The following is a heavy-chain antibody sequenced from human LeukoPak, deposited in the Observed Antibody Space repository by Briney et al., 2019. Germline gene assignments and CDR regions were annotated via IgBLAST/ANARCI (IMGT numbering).Heavy chain of an antibody. Sequence: ASVKVSCKASGYSFTSYYMHWVRQAPGQGLEWMGIINPSGGSTSYAQKFQGRVTMTRDMSTSTVYMELSSLRSEDTAVYYCARVYGAGYCSGGSCLPHQGYYYYYMDVWGKGTTVTVSS. CDR1: GYSFTSYY. D-gene: IGHD2-15*01. J-gene: IGHJ6*03. V-gene: IGHV1-46*01. CDR2: INPSGGST. CDR3: ARVYGAGYCSGGSCLPHQGYYYYYMDV.